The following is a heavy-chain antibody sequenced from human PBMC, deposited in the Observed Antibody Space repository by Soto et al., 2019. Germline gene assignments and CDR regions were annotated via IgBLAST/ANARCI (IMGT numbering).Heavy chain of an antibody. CDR1: GYTFTSND. J-gene: IGHJ6*03. CDR3: ARGLRYFDWFPGPYYYYYYMDV. V-gene: IGHV1-8*01. D-gene: IGHD3-9*01. Sequence: ASVKVSCKASGYTFTSNDVNWVRQATGQGLEWMGWMNPNSGNTGYAQKFQGRVTMTRNTSISTAYMELSSLRSEDTAVYYCARGLRYFDWFPGPYYYYYYMDVWGKGTTVTVSS. CDR2: MNPNSGNT.